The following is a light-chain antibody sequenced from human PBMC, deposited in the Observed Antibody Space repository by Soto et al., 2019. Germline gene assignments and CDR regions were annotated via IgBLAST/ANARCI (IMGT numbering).Light chain of an antibody. CDR1: QSVRNY. J-gene: IGKJ5*01. CDR3: QQHSNWSPFT. V-gene: IGKV3-11*01. Sequence: EIVLTQSPATLSFSPGERATLSCRASQSVRNYLAWYQQKPGQAPRLLIYDASHRVTDIPARFSGSGSGTNFTLTISSLEPEDVAVYYCQQHSNWSPFTFGQGTRLEIK. CDR2: DAS.